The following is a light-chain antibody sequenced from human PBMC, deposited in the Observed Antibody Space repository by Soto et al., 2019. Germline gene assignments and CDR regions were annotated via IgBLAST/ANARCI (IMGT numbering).Light chain of an antibody. V-gene: IGKV1-5*01. CDR2: DAS. Sequence: DIQMTQSPSTLSASVGDRVTITCRASQSISSWLAWYQQKPGKAPKLLIYDASSLESGVPSRFSGSGSGTEFTITIRSLKPDDFANYYCQQYNSPINFGGGTKVDIK. CDR3: QQYNSPIN. CDR1: QSISSW. J-gene: IGKJ4*01.